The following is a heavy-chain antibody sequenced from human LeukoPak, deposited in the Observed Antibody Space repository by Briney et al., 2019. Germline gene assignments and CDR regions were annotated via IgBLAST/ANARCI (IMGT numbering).Heavy chain of an antibody. J-gene: IGHJ4*02. V-gene: IGHV3-33*01. D-gene: IGHD3-3*01. CDR3: AREASGYYRDF. CDR2: IWYDGSKT. Sequence: PGGAPRLSFAASGFTFRSPGMHWVRQAPGKGLGWVAVIWYDGSKTLYADSVKGRFTISRDDSKNTLYLQMNSLRAEDTAVYYCAREASGYYRDFWGQGTLVTVSS. CDR1: GFTFRSPG.